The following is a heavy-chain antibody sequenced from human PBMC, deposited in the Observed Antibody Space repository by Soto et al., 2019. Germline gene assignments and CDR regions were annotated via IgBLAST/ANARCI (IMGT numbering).Heavy chain of an antibody. CDR1: GYTFTTYG. V-gene: IGHV1-18*04. D-gene: IGHD1-26*01. Sequence: QVHLVQSGVEVKKPGASVKVSCKPSGYTFTTYGISWVRQAPGQGLEWIGWISKNSDDTKYALKFQGRVTLTSDTSTSTAYMELRSLGSDDTAMYYCARGWELDYWGQGTLVTVSS. CDR3: ARGWELDY. CDR2: ISKNSDDT. J-gene: IGHJ4*02.